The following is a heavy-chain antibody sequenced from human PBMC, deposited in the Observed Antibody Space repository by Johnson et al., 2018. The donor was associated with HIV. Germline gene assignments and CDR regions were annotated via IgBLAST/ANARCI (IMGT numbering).Heavy chain of an antibody. CDR3: NTDRAAVGSVAFDI. CDR1: GFIFSNAW. J-gene: IGHJ3*02. CDR2: IKRKIDGGTT. Sequence: VQLVESGGGLVKPGESLRLSCAASGFIFSNAWMNWVRQAPGKGLEWVGRIKRKIDGGTTDYAAPVKGRFTISSDDSKNTLYLQMNSLKIEDTAVYYCNTDRAAVGSVAFDIWGQGTMVTGSS. D-gene: IGHD6-13*01. V-gene: IGHV3-15*01.